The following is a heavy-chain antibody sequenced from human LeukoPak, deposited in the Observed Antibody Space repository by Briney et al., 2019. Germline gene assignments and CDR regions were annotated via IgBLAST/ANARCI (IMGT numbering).Heavy chain of an antibody. V-gene: IGHV5-51*01. CDR3: ARREVNGYGSYYCDY. D-gene: IGHD3-10*01. Sequence: GESLKISCKGSGYTFTSYWITWVRQMPGKGLEWMGIIYPGDSDTRYSPSFQGQVTISADKPISTAYLQWSSMKASDTAMYYCARREVNGYGSYYCDYWGQGTLVTVSS. CDR1: GYTFTSYW. CDR2: IYPGDSDT. J-gene: IGHJ4*02.